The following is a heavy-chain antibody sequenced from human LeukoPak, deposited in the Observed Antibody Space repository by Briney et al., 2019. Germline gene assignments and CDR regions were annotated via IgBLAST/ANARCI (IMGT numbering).Heavy chain of an antibody. J-gene: IGHJ4*02. CDR2: TNGDGSDT. V-gene: IGHV3-74*01. D-gene: IGHD5-18*01. Sequence: GGSLRLSCKASGFTFSSYWMHWVRQIPGKGLAWVSRTNGDGSDTNSADSVKGRFTISRDNAKNTLYPQMNSLRAEDTAVYYCVRGLGSGYSYAYGVYWGQGTLVTVSS. CDR1: GFTFSSYW. CDR3: VRGLGSGYSYAYGVY.